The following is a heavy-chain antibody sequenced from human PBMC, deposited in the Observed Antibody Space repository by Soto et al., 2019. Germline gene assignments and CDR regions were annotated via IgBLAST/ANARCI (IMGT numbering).Heavy chain of an antibody. CDR1: GFTFSSYG. CDR3: ARDRLLTGYCSSTSCYGPSYYGMDV. J-gene: IGHJ6*02. V-gene: IGHV3-33*01. CDR2: IWYDRSNK. Sequence: PGGSLRLSCAASGFTFSSYGMHWVRQAPGKGLEWVAVIWYDRSNKYYADSVKGRFTISRDNSKNTLYLQMNSLRAEDTAVYYCARDRLLTGYCSSTSCYGPSYYGMDVWGQGTTVTVSS. D-gene: IGHD2-2*01.